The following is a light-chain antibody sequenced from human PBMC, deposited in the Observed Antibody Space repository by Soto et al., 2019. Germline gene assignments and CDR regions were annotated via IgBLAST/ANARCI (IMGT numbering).Light chain of an antibody. CDR1: QSISSW. CDR3: QQYDSYSWT. J-gene: IGKJ1*01. CDR2: DAS. Sequence: DIPMTQSPSTLSAYVGDRVTIPCRASQSISSWLAWYQQKPGKAPKLLIYDASSLESGVPSRFSGSGSGTEFTLTISSLQTDDFATYYCQQYDSYSWTFGQGTKVDI. V-gene: IGKV1-5*01.